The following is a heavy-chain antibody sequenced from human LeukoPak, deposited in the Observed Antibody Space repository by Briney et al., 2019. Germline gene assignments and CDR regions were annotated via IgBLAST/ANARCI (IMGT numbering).Heavy chain of an antibody. D-gene: IGHD6-6*01. CDR2: ISYSGST. CDR3: ARGGSRSYTSSTLDY. Sequence: SETLSLTCSVSGGSITVYYWNWIRQPPGKGLEWIGSISYSGSTNYNPSLKSRVTISIGTSKNRFSLKVSSVIAADTAMYYCARGGSRSYTSSTLDYWGQGTLVTVSS. V-gene: IGHV4-59*12. CDR1: GGSITVYY. J-gene: IGHJ4*02.